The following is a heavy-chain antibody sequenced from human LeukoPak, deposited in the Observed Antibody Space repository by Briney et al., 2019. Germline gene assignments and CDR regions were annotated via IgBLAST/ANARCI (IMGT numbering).Heavy chain of an antibody. Sequence: GGSLRLSCAASGFTFSSYWMHWVRQAPGKGLVWVSRINSDGSSTSYADSVKGRFTISRDNAKNTLYLQMNSLRAEDTAVYYCARRARWGGGAFDIWGQGTMVTVSS. D-gene: IGHD3-16*01. CDR2: INSDGSST. CDR1: GFTFSSYW. J-gene: IGHJ3*02. V-gene: IGHV3-74*01. CDR3: ARRARWGGGAFDI.